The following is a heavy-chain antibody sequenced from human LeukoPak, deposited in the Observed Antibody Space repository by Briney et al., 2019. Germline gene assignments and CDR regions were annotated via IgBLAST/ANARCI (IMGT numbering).Heavy chain of an antibody. CDR3: ARDEYCSGGSCYRI. CDR2: IYSGGST. CDR1: GFTVSSNY. D-gene: IGHD2-15*01. J-gene: IGHJ4*02. Sequence: PGGSLRLSCAASGFTVSSNYMSWVRQAPGKGLEWVSVIYSGGSTYYADSVKGRFTISRDNSKNTLYLQMNSLRAEDTAVYYCARDEYCSGGSCYRIWGQGTLVTVSS. V-gene: IGHV3-66*01.